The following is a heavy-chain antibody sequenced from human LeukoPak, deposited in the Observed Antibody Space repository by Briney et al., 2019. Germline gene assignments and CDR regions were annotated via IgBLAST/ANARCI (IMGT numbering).Heavy chain of an antibody. J-gene: IGHJ4*02. D-gene: IGHD1-26*01. CDR2: VNSDGSST. V-gene: IGHV3-74*01. CDR1: GFTFSSNW. Sequence: GGSLRLSCAASGFTFSSNWMHWVRQAPGKGLVWVSRVNSDGSSTSYADSVKGRFTISRDNSKNTLYLQMNSLRAEDTAVYYCARGPVFEWEQYFDYWGQGTLVTVSS. CDR3: ARGPVFEWEQYFDY.